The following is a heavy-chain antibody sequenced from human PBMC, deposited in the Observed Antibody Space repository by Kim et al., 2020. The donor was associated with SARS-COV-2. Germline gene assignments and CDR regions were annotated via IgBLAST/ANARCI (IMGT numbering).Heavy chain of an antibody. D-gene: IGHD6-19*01. CDR3: AKEAVPLNEYYYYYGMDV. V-gene: IGHV3-30*18. J-gene: IGHJ6*02. Sequence: GGSLRLSCAASGFTFSSYGMHWVRQAPGKGLEWVAVISYDGSNKYYADSVKGRFTISRDNSKNTLYLQMNSLRAEDTAVYYCAKEAVPLNEYYYYYGMDVWGQGTTVTVSS. CDR2: ISYDGSNK. CDR1: GFTFSSYG.